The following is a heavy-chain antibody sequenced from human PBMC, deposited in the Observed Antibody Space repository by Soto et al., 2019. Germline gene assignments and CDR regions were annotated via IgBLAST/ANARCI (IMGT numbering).Heavy chain of an antibody. CDR2: ISSSSSYI. CDR1: GFTFSSYS. J-gene: IGHJ4*02. CDR3: ARVKDFDWSCYFDY. V-gene: IGHV3-21*01. Sequence: GGSLRLSCAASGFTFSSYSMNWVRQAPGKGLEWVSSISSSSSYIYYADSVKGRFTISRDNAKNSLYLQMNSLRAEDTAVYYCARVKDFDWSCYFDYWGQGTLVIVSS. D-gene: IGHD3-9*01.